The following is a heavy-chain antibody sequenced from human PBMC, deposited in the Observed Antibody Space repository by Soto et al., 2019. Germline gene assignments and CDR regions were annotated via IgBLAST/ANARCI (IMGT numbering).Heavy chain of an antibody. J-gene: IGHJ4*02. D-gene: IGHD3-10*01. CDR1: GDPITSYF. CDR3: ARTLSGFTYGSRQFYFDY. CDR2: VFPGGPT. V-gene: IGHV4-4*07. Sequence: QVQLQESGPGLVKPSETLSLICTVSGDPITSYFWTWLRQPAGKGLEWIGHVFPGGPTRHNSSLTSRVSMSIDTSKNQFSLTLTSVTAADTAVYYCARTLSGFTYGSRQFYFDYWGQGTLVTVSS.